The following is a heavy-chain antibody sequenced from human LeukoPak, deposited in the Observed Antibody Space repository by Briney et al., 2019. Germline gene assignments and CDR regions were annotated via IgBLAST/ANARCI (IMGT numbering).Heavy chain of an antibody. CDR2: ISHSGGRS. J-gene: IGHJ5*01. Sequence: GGSLRLSCAASGFTFNTYWMNWVRQAPGKGLEWVSGISHSGGRSYYGDSVRGRFTISRDNSNNTLYLQINSLRVDDTAIYYCVKAGANDFYKGWFDSWGQGTLVTVSS. V-gene: IGHV3-23*01. CDR1: GFTFNTYW. CDR3: VKAGANDFYKGWFDS. D-gene: IGHD3/OR15-3a*01.